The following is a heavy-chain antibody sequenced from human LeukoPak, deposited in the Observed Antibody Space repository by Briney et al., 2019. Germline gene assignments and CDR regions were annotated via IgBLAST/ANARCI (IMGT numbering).Heavy chain of an antibody. CDR1: GFTVSSNY. J-gene: IGHJ4*02. Sequence: GGSLRLSCAASGFTVSSNYMSWVRQAPGKGLEWVSVIYSGGSTYYADSVKGRFTISRDNAKNSLYLQMNSLRAEDTAVYYCARVPFGRFSFDYWGQGTLVTVSS. CDR2: IYSGGST. D-gene: IGHD1-14*01. CDR3: ARVPFGRFSFDY. V-gene: IGHV3-66*01.